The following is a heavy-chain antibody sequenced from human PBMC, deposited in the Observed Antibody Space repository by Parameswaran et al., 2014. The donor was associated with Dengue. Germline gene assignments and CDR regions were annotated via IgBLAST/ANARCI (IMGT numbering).Heavy chain of an antibody. J-gene: IGHJ3*02. CDR2: IKQDGSEK. D-gene: IGHD3-22*01. V-gene: IGHV3-7*01. Sequence: VRQAPGKGLEWVANIKQDGSEKYYVDSVKGRFTISRDNAKNSLYLQMNSLRAEDTAVYYCASSYFDSSGHAFDIWGQGTMVTVSS. CDR3: ASSYFDSSGHAFDI.